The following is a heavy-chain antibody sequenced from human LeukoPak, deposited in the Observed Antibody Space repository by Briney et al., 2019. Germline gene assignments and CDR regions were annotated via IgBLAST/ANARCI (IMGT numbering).Heavy chain of an antibody. Sequence: GGSLRLSCAASGFTFSRHGMHWVRQAPGKGLEWVAVISNDGSRKYYAHSVEGRFTISRDNSKNTLYLQMDSLRAEDTAVYYCARDRAWNYFDYWGQGTLVTVSS. CDR2: ISNDGSRK. CDR3: ARDRAWNYFDY. D-gene: IGHD3-3*01. CDR1: GFTFSRHG. J-gene: IGHJ4*02. V-gene: IGHV3-30*03.